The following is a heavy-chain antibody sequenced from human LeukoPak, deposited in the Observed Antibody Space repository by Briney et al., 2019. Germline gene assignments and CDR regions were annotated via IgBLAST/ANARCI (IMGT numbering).Heavy chain of an antibody. CDR1: GGSISSYY. CDR2: IYYSGTT. V-gene: IGHV4-59*12. Sequence: SETLSLTCTVSGGSISSYYWSWIRQPPGKGLEWIGYIYYSGTTNYNPSLKSRVTISVDTSKNQFSLKLSSVTAADTAVYYCARSFVVVTATHPFDYWGQGTLVTVSS. CDR3: ARSFVVVTATHPFDY. J-gene: IGHJ4*02. D-gene: IGHD2-21*02.